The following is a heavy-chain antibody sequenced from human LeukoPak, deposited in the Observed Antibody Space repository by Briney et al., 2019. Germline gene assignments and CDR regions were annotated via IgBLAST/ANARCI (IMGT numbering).Heavy chain of an antibody. CDR2: IYHIGST. CDR1: GGSISSTNW. Sequence: SETLSLTCAVSGGSISSTNWWNWVRQPPGKGLEWIGEIYHIGSTDYNPSLKSRVTISVDTSKNQFSLKLSSVTAADTAVYYCARGRRYVWGSYRYYNWFDPWGQGTLVTVSS. J-gene: IGHJ5*02. V-gene: IGHV4-4*02. CDR3: ARGRRYVWGSYRYYNWFDP. D-gene: IGHD3-16*02.